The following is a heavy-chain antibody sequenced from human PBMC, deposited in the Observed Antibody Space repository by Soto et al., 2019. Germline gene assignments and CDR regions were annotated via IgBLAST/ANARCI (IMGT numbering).Heavy chain of an antibody. CDR3: ARGSAYSDYDFEY. V-gene: IGHV3-23*01. CDR1: GFTFNDFA. Sequence: GGSLRLSCAASGFTFNDFAINWVRQTPGKGLEWVSVISATGDTTYNADSVKGRFTISRDNSKNTAYLQMNSLRVEDTAVYYCARGSAYSDYDFEYWGQGTLVTVSS. J-gene: IGHJ4*02. D-gene: IGHD4-17*01. CDR2: ISATGDTT.